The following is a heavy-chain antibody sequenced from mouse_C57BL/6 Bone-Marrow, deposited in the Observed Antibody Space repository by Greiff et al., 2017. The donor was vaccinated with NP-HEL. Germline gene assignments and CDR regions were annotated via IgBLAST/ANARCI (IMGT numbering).Heavy chain of an antibody. J-gene: IGHJ4*01. V-gene: IGHV5-4*03. Sequence: EVKVVESGGGLVKPGGSLKLSCAASGFTFSSYAMSWVRQTPEKRLEWVATISDGGSYTYYPDNVKGRFTISRDNAKNNLYLQMSHLKSEDTAMYYCAIGKLGRSAMDYWGQGTSVTVSS. D-gene: IGHD4-1*01. CDR3: AIGKLGRSAMDY. CDR2: ISDGGSYT. CDR1: GFTFSSYA.